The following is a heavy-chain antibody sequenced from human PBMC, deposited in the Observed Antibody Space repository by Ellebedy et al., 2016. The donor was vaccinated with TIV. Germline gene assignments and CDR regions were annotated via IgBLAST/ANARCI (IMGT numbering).Heavy chain of an antibody. J-gene: IGHJ4*02. CDR2: VSGSGGST. CDR1: GFTFSNHG. D-gene: IGHD5-12*01. V-gene: IGHV3-23*01. Sequence: GESLKISCAASGFTFSNHGMSWVRQASGKGPEWVSSVSGSGGSTHYANSVKGRFTSSRDNSKNTLFLEMKRLTDEDTALYYCAREGLWLYGDFDFWGQGTLVTVSS. CDR3: AREGLWLYGDFDF.